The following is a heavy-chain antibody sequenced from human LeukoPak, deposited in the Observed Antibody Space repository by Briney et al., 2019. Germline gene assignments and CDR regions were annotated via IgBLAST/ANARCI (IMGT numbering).Heavy chain of an antibody. V-gene: IGHV1-2*02. Sequence: ASVTVSFKASGYTFTVYYMHWVRQAPGQGLEWMGWINPNSGGTNYAQKFQGRVTITRDTSISTAYMELSRLRSDDTAVYYCARDLNYYDSSGYYPHWGQGTLVTVSS. CDR3: ARDLNYYDSSGYYPH. CDR2: INPNSGGT. J-gene: IGHJ4*02. D-gene: IGHD3-22*01. CDR1: GYTFTVYY.